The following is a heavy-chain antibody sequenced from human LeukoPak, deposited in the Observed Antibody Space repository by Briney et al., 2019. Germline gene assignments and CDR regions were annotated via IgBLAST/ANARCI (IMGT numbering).Heavy chain of an antibody. CDR2: ISAYNGDT. D-gene: IGHD2-2*01. CDR1: GYTFTSYG. V-gene: IGHV1-18*01. Sequence: ASVKVSCKASGYTFTSYGISWVRQAPGQGLEWMGWISAYNGDTNYAQKLQGRVTMTRDTSMSTAYMELSGLRFDDTAVYYCARDGEVRQGHCTTTSCPVDYWGQGTLITVSS. CDR3: ARDGEVRQGHCTTTSCPVDY. J-gene: IGHJ4*02.